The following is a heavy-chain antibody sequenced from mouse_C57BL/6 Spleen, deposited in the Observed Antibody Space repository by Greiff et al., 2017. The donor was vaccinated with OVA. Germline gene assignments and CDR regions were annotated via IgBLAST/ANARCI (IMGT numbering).Heavy chain of an antibody. CDR1: GYTFTDYY. Sequence: EVKLQQSGPVLVKPGASVKMSCKASGYTFTDYYMNWVKQSHGKSLEWIGVINPYNGGTSYNQKFKGKATLTVDKSSSTAYMELNSLTSEDSAVYYCARDGSSTGNAMDYWGQGTSDTVSS. J-gene: IGHJ4*01. D-gene: IGHD1-1*01. CDR2: INPYNGGT. V-gene: IGHV1-19*01. CDR3: ARDGSSTGNAMDY.